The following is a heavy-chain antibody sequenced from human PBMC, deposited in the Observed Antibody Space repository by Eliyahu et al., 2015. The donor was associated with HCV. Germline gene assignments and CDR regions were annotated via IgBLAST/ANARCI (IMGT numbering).Heavy chain of an antibody. CDR2: ISHRGETI. D-gene: IGHD4-23*01. V-gene: IGHV3-48*03. J-gene: IGHJ4*02. CDR3: ARQYGGCPFDS. CDR1: GFTFITYE. Sequence: DVQLVESGGGLVQPGGSLRLSCAASGFTFITYEMNWLRQAPGKGLEWVSYISHRGETIYYADSVRGRFTISRDNAKNSLYLQMDSLRAEDTALYYCARQYGGCPFDSWGQGALVTVSS.